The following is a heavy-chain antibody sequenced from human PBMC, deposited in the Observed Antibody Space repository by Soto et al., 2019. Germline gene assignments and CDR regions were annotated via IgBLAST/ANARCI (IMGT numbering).Heavy chain of an antibody. Sequence: SVKVWCKDSCYTFTDYGISWGRQAPVQGLEWIGWISAYNGNTNNAQKLQDRVTMTTDSSTSTAYMELRSLRSDDTAVYYCARVRDIVVVGPWFDPWGQGTLVTVSS. CDR2: ISAYNGNT. CDR3: ARVRDIVVVGPWFDP. V-gene: IGHV1-18*04. D-gene: IGHD2-2*01. J-gene: IGHJ5*02. CDR1: CYTFTDYG.